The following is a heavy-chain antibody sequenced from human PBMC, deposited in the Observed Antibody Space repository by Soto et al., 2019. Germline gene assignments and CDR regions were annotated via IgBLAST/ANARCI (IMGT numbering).Heavy chain of an antibody. D-gene: IGHD2-21*02. J-gene: IGHJ4*02. CDR2: IIPIFGTA. V-gene: IGHV1-69*12. CDR1: GGTFSSYA. CDR3: ASSGYCGGNCYSDFDY. Sequence: QVQLVQSGAEVKKPGSSVKVSCKASGGTFSSYAISWVRQAPGQGLEWMGGIIPIFGTANYAQKFQGRVTNTADESTSTAYMELSRLRSESTAVYYCASSGYCGGNCYSDFDYWGQGTLVTVSS.